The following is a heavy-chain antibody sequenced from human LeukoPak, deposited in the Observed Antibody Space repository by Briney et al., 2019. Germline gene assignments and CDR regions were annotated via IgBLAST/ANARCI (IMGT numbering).Heavy chain of an antibody. Sequence: ASVTVSCKASGYTFTNFAIHWVRQAPGQRPEWMGWINADNGNTKYSQYFQERITISRDTSASTAYLELRSLRSEDKAVYYCARGRGTGGSNRDFYFYYYMDVWGTGTTVIVSS. V-gene: IGHV1-3*03. J-gene: IGHJ6*03. D-gene: IGHD2-15*01. CDR3: ARGRGTGGSNRDFYFYYYMDV. CDR1: GYTFTNFA. CDR2: INADNGNT.